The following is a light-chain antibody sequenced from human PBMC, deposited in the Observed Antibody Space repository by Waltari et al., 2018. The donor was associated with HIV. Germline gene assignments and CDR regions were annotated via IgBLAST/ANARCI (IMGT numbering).Light chain of an antibody. V-gene: IGLV1-40*01. CDR2: GDN. J-gene: IGLJ1*01. CDR1: SSNIGAGSA. CDR3: QSYDSSLRGYV. Sequence: QSVLTPPPSVSGAPGQRVPISCTGSSSNIGAGSAVPWYQQLPGTAPKLLIYGDNNRPSGVPDRFSGSKSGPSASLAITGLQAEDEADYYCQSYDSSLRGYVFGTGTKVAVL.